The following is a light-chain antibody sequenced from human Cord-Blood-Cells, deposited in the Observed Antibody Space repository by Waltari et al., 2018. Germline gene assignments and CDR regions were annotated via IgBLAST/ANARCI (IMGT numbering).Light chain of an antibody. CDR3: QQYNNWST. CDR2: GAS. V-gene: IGKV3-15*01. CDR1: QSVSSN. J-gene: IGKJ3*01. Sequence: EIVMTQSPATLSVSPGERATPSCRASQSVSSNLAWYQQKPGQAPRLLIYGASTRATGIPARFSGSGSGTEFTLTISSLQSEDFAVYYCQQYNNWSTFGPGTKVDIK.